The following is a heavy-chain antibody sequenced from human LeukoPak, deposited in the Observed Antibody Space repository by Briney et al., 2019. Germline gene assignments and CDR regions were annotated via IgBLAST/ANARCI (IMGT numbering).Heavy chain of an antibody. D-gene: IGHD4-17*01. Sequence: PGGSLRLSCAASGFTFSSYAMSWVRQAPGKGLEWVSGLSGSGGSTYYADSVKGRFTISRDNSKNTLYLQMNSLRAEDTAVYYCAKEGGHDYGDYDAIDYWGQGTLVTVSS. CDR3: AKEGGHDYGDYDAIDY. CDR1: GFTFSSYA. CDR2: LSGSGGST. V-gene: IGHV3-23*01. J-gene: IGHJ4*02.